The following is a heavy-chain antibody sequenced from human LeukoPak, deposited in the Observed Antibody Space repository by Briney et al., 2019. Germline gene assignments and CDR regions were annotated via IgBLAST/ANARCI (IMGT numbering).Heavy chain of an antibody. CDR2: MSGSGGSS. V-gene: IGHV3-23*01. J-gene: IGHJ4*02. CDR3: AKGVRGPDY. CDR1: ECTFSSYA. Sequence: PGGSLRLSCAASECTFSSYAMSWVRQAPAKGLERVSAMSGSGGSSYYADSVKGRVTISRDNSKNTLYLQMNSLRAADTAVYYCAKGVRGPDYSGQGTLVTGSS.